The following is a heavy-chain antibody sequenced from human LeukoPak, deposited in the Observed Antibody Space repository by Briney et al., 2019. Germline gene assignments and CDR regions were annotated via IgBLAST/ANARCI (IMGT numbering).Heavy chain of an antibody. V-gene: IGHV4-39*07. CDR3: ARTRGYSGYDRLYYFDY. Sequence: SETLSLTCTVSGGSISTNSYFWGWIRQTPGKGLEWIGSFYYSGSTYSSPSLKSRVTISADTSKNQFSLKLSSVTAADTAVYYCARTRGYSGYDRLYYFDYWGQGTLVTVSS. CDR1: GGSISTNSYF. D-gene: IGHD5-12*01. J-gene: IGHJ4*02. CDR2: FYYSGST.